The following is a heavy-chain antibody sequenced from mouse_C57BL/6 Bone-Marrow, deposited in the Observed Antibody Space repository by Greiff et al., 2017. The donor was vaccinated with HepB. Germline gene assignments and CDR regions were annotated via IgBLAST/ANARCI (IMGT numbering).Heavy chain of an antibody. V-gene: IGHV5-6*02. CDR1: GFTFSSYG. J-gene: IGHJ3*01. D-gene: IGHD2-5*01. CDR2: ISSGGSYT. CDR3: ASYYSNSAWFAY. Sequence: DVKLVESGGDLVKPGGSLKLSCAASGFTFSSYGMSWVRQTPDKRLEWVATISSGGSYTYYPDSVKGRFTISRDNAKNTLYLQMSSLKSEDTAMYYCASYYSNSAWFAYWGQGTLVTVSA.